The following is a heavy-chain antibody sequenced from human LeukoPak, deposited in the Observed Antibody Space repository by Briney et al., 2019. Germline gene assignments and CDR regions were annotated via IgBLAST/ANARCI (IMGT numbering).Heavy chain of an antibody. V-gene: IGHV1-2*02. CDR2: TNPNSGGT. CDR3: ARGPTVTTWAYYYMDV. CDR1: GYTFTGYY. Sequence: ASVKVSCKASGYTFTGYYMHWVRQAPGQGLEWMGWTNPNSGGTNYAQKFQGRVTMTRDTSISTAYMELSRLRSDDTAVYYCARGPTVTTWAYYYMDVWGKGTTVTVSS. J-gene: IGHJ6*03. D-gene: IGHD4-11*01.